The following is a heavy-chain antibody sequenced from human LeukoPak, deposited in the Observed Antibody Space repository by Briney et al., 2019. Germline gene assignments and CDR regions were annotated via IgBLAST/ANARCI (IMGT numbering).Heavy chain of an antibody. CDR3: VSFYETY. Sequence: GGSLRLSCAASGNYRMHWVRQAPGKGLVWVSHINSDGSWTSYADSVKGRFTISKDNAKNTVYLQMNSLRAEDTAVYYCVSFYETYWGRGTLVTVSS. V-gene: IGHV3-74*01. CDR2: INSDGSWT. CDR1: GNYR. D-gene: IGHD2/OR15-2a*01. J-gene: IGHJ4*02.